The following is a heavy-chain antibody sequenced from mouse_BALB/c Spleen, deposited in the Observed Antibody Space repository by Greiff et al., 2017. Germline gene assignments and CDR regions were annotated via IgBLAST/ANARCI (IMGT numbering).Heavy chain of an antibody. CDR1: GYAFTNYL. J-gene: IGHJ4*01. CDR3: ARATPYYAMDY. CDR2: INPGSGGT. Sequence: QVQLQQSGAELVRPGTSVKVSCKASGYAFTNYLIEWVKQRPGQGLECIGVINPGSGGTNYNEKFKGKATLTADKSSSTAYMQLSSLTSDDSAVYFCARATPYYAMDYWGQGTSVTVSS. V-gene: IGHV1-54*01.